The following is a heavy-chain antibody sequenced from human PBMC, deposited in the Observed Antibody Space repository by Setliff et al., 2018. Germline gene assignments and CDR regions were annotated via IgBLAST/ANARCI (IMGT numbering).Heavy chain of an antibody. CDR2: IYTSGST. Sequence: TLSLTCTVSGGSISSGSYYWSWIRQPAGKGLEWIGHIYTSGSTNYNPSPESRVTISVDTSKNQFSLKLSSVTAADTAVYYCASYRQDVNYWGQGTLVTVSS. V-gene: IGHV4-61*09. D-gene: IGHD4-4*01. J-gene: IGHJ4*02. CDR3: ASYRQDVNY. CDR1: GGSISSGSYY.